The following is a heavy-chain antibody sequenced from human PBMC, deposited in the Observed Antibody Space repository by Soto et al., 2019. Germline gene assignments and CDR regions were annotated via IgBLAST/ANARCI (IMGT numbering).Heavy chain of an antibody. CDR1: GYSFTSYL. CDR3: AVQIGYCSGGSCYQHGDPFDY. CDR2: IYPGDSDT. V-gene: IGHV5-51*01. J-gene: IGHJ4*02. D-gene: IGHD2-15*01. Sequence: PGDSLKISCKGSGYSFTSYLIGWVRQMPGKGLEWMGIIYPGDSDTRYSPSFQGQVTISADKSISTAYLQWSSLKASDTAMYYCAVQIGYCSGGSCYQHGDPFDYWGQGTLVTVSS.